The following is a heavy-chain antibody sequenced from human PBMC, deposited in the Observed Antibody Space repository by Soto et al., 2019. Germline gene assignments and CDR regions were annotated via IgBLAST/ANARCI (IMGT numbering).Heavy chain of an antibody. J-gene: IGHJ6*02. Sequence: PSQTLSLTCAISGDSVASDSAAWHWIRQSPSRGLEWLGRTYYRSKWYNDYAVSVKSRITINPDTSKNQFSLQLNSVTPEDTAVYYCARNSVQLNYYGMDVWGQGTTLTVSS. V-gene: IGHV6-1*01. D-gene: IGHD1-1*01. CDR2: TYYRSKWYN. CDR3: ARNSVQLNYYGMDV. CDR1: GDSVASDSAA.